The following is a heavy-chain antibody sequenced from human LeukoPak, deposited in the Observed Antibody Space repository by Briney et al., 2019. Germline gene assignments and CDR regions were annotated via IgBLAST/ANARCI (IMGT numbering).Heavy chain of an antibody. D-gene: IGHD3-22*01. CDR2: IYPGDSDT. V-gene: IGHV5-51*01. CDR3: ARLPHYYDSSGFPDY. J-gene: IGHJ4*02. CDR1: RYRFTSYW. Sequence: PGESLKISCKGSRYRFTSYWIGWVRQMPGKGLEWMGIIYPGDSDTRYSPSFQGQVNISADKSISTAYLQWSSLKASDTAMYYCARLPHYYDSSGFPDYWGQGTLVTVSS.